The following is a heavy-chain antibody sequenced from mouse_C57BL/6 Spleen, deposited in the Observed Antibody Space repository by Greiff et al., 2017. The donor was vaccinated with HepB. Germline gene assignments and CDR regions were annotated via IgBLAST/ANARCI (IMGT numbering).Heavy chain of an antibody. J-gene: IGHJ2*01. CDR2: ISDGGSYT. Sequence: EVMLVESGGGLVKPGGSLKLSCAASGFTFSSYAMSWVRQTPEKRLEWVATISDGGSYTYYPDNVKGRFTISRDNAKNNLYLQMSHLKSEDTAMYYCAILRDGNYADYWGQGTTLTVSS. V-gene: IGHV5-4*03. CDR1: GFTFSSYA. CDR3: AILRDGNYADY. D-gene: IGHD2-1*01.